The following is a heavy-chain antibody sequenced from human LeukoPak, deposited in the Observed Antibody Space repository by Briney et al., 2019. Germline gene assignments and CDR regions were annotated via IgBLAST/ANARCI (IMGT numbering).Heavy chain of an antibody. CDR3: ARHPVPYGGPYLRFDP. J-gene: IGHJ5*02. Sequence: SETLSLTCAVSGGSFSSSYYYWGWIRQPPGKGLEWIVTIYYSGSTYYNPSLKSRVTISLDTSRNQFSLRLTSVTAADTAVYYCARHPVPYGGPYLRFDPWGQGALVTVSS. D-gene: IGHD4/OR15-4a*01. V-gene: IGHV4-39*01. CDR2: IYYSGST. CDR1: GGSFSSSYYY.